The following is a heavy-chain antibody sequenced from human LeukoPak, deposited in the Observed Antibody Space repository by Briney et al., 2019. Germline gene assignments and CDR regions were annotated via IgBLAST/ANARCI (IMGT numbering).Heavy chain of an antibody. V-gene: IGHV1-69*01. CDR1: GGTFSSYA. Sequence: SVKVSCKASGGTFSSYAISWVRQAPGQGLEWMGGIIPIFGTANYAQKFQGRVTITSDESTSTAYMELSSLRSEDTAVYYCARGPYGMYYYYYMDVWGKGTTVAVSS. CDR3: ARGPYGMYYYYYMDV. D-gene: IGHD3-10*01. CDR2: IIPIFGTA. J-gene: IGHJ6*03.